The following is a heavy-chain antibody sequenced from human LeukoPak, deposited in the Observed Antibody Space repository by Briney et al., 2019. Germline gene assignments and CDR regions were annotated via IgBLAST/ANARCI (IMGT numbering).Heavy chain of an antibody. D-gene: IGHD5-24*01. CDR2: IYSGGST. J-gene: IGHJ3*02. Sequence: GGSLRLSCAASGFTVSSNYMSWVRQAPGKGLEWVSVIYSGGSTYYANSVNGRFTISRDNSKNMLYLQMNSLRAEDTAVYYCARDGRWLQPGAFDIWGQGTMVTVSS. V-gene: IGHV3-66*01. CDR3: ARDGRWLQPGAFDI. CDR1: GFTVSSNY.